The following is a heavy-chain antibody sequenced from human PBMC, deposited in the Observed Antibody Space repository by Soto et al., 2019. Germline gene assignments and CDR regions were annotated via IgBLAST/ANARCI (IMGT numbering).Heavy chain of an antibody. V-gene: IGHV3-72*01. CDR3: AKDLDGGFGELFFDK. J-gene: IGHJ4*02. D-gene: IGHD3-10*01. CDR2: SRDKAQGYSI. CDR1: GFTLSDHY. Sequence: PGGSLRLSCAGSGFTLSDHYIDWVRQAPGKGLEWVGRSRDKAQGYSITYAASVKGRFTTSRDESKNSVYLQMNSLKTEDTATYFCAKDLDGGFGELFFDKWGQGTLVTVSS.